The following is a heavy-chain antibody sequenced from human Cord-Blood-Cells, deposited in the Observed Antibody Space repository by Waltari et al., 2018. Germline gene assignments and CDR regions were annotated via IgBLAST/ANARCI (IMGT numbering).Heavy chain of an antibody. D-gene: IGHD4-17*01. CDR3: ARDDYGGNYYFDY. CDR1: GYTFTRYY. Sequence: QVQLVQSGAEVKKPGASVKVSCKASGYTFTRYYIHWVRPAPGQGLEWMGIINPSGGSTRNAQKFQCRVTMTSDTSTSTVYMELSSLRSDDTAVYYCARDDYGGNYYFDYWGQGTLVTVSS. J-gene: IGHJ4*02. V-gene: IGHV1-46*03. CDR2: INPSGGST.